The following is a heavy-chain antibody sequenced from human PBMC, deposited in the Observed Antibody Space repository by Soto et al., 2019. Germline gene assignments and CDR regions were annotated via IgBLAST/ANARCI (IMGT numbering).Heavy chain of an antibody. V-gene: IGHV1-2*04. CDR1: GYTFTGSY. Sequence: ASVKVSCKASGYTFTGSYMHWVRQAPGQGLEWMGWINPNSGGTNYAQKFQGWVTMTRDTSISTAYMELSRLRSDDTAVYYCAREGGGLRLYYDFWSGYLYYGMDVWGQRPTVTV. CDR2: INPNSGGT. CDR3: AREGGGLRLYYDFWSGYLYYGMDV. D-gene: IGHD3-3*01. J-gene: IGHJ6*02.